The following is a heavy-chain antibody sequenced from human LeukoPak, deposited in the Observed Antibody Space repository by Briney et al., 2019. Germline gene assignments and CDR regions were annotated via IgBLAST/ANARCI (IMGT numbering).Heavy chain of an antibody. CDR1: GFTFDTYA. CDR2: ISGSGRST. Sequence: GRSLRLSCAASGFTFDTYAMHWVRQAPGKGLEWVSAISGSGRSTYYADSVKGRFTISRDNSKNTLYLQMNSLRAEDTAVYYCAKGAGVYNGYYLDYWGQGTLVTVSS. J-gene: IGHJ4*02. V-gene: IGHV3-23*01. CDR3: AKGAGVYNGYYLDY. D-gene: IGHD1-1*01.